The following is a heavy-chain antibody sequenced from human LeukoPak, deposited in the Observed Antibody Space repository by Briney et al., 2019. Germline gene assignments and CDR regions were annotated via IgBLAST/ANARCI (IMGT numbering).Heavy chain of an antibody. CDR1: GFIFNAYG. D-gene: IGHD2-15*01. J-gene: IGHJ4*02. CDR2: ITGSTRTT. Sequence: PGGSLRLSCAASGFIFNAYGMSWVRQAPGQGLEWVSSITGSTRTTYYTDSVKGRFIISRDNSRNTVYLQMNSLRAEDTAVYYCAKDQLNRFCSAGSCSVTHDYWGQGTLVTVSS. V-gene: IGHV3-23*01. CDR3: AKDQLNRFCSAGSCSVTHDY.